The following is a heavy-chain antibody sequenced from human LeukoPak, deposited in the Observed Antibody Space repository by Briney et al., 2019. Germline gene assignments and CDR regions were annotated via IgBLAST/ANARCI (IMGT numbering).Heavy chain of an antibody. CDR2: INSDGSGT. Sequence: GGSLRLSCAASRFSFSTYWMHWVRQAPGKGLVWVSRINSDGSGTDYADSVKGRFSISRDNGKNTVYLQMNSLRAEDTAVYYCARLNWQLDHYFDYWGQGTPVTVSS. CDR1: RFSFSTYW. D-gene: IGHD6-6*01. J-gene: IGHJ4*02. CDR3: ARLNWQLDHYFDY. V-gene: IGHV3-74*01.